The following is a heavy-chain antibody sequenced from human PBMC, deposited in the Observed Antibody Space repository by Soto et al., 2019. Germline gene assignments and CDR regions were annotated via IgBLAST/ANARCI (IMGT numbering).Heavy chain of an antibody. CDR2: IFSNDEK. Sequence: SGPTLVNPTETLTLTCTVSGFSLSNARMGVSWIRQPPGKALEWLAHIFSNDEKSYSTSLKSRLTISKDTSKSQVVLTMTNMDPVDTATYYCARIGVVPAVNYYYYYYMDVWGKGTTVTVSS. D-gene: IGHD2-2*01. CDR3: ARIGVVPAVNYYYYYYMDV. V-gene: IGHV2-26*01. CDR1: GFSLSNARMG. J-gene: IGHJ6*03.